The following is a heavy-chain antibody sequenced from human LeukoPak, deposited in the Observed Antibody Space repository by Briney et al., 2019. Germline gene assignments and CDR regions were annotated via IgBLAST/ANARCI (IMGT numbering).Heavy chain of an antibody. D-gene: IGHD2-15*01. J-gene: IGHJ5*02. CDR2: IIPIFGTA. CDR1: GGTFSSYA. V-gene: IGHV1-69*13. Sequence: ASVKVSCKASGGTFSSYAISSVRQAPGQGLEWMGGIIPIFGTANYAQKFQGRVTITADESTSTAYMELSSLRSEDTAVYYCARRYCSGGSCYWFDPWGQGTLVTVSS. CDR3: ARRYCSGGSCYWFDP.